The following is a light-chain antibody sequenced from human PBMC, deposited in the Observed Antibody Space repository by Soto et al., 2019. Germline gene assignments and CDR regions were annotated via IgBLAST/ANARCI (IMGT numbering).Light chain of an antibody. CDR1: QSVISSY. CDR2: DAS. CDR3: QQRSNWPPIT. V-gene: IGKV3-11*01. Sequence: EIVLTQSPGTLSLSPGEIATRFFSASQSVISSYLAWYQQKPGQAPRLLIYDASNRATGIPARFSGSGSGTNFTLTISSLEPEDFAVYYCQQRSNWPPITFGQGTRLEIK. J-gene: IGKJ5*01.